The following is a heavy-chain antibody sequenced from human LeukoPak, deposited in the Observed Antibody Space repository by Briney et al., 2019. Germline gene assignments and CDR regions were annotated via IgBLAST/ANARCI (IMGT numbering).Heavy chain of an antibody. CDR1: GYTFTGYY. CDR3: ARGPEVWFGDNSFDY. J-gene: IGHJ4*02. D-gene: IGHD3-10*01. CDR2: IDPNSGGT. Sequence: GASVKVSCKASGYTFTGYYMHWVRQAPGQGLEWMGWIDPNSGGTNYAQKFQGRVTMTRDTSISTAYMELSRLRSDDTAVYYCARGPEVWFGDNSFDYWGQGTLVTVSS. V-gene: IGHV1-2*02.